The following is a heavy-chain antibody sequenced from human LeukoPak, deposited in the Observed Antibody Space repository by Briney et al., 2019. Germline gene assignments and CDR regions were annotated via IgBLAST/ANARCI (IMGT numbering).Heavy chain of an antibody. V-gene: IGHV3-53*01. J-gene: IGHJ4*02. Sequence: GGSLRLSCAASGLIFSNNYMSWVRQAPGKGLEWVSIVYSGGHTYYADSVKGRFTISRDKSKNTLYLQMSSLRAEDTAVYYCARGIRDCSRTTCYQPFDYWGQGALVAVSS. CDR2: VYSGGHT. CDR1: GLIFSNNY. CDR3: ARGIRDCSRTTCYQPFDY. D-gene: IGHD2-2*01.